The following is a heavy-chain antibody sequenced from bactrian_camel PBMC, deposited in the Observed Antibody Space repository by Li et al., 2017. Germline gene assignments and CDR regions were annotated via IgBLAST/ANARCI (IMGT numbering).Heavy chain of an antibody. J-gene: IGHJ4*01. CDR2: IHSGGGST. Sequence: HVQLVESGGGLVQPGGSLRLSCVASGFTFTNYWMHWVRQGPGKGLEWVAAIHSGGGSTYYADSVKGRITSSKDNAKNTLYLQMDSLRPEDSAMYYCAARPSRCPDQDVTPGQRASYEFTYWGQGTQVTVS. V-gene: IGHV3S1*01. CDR3: AARPSRCPDQDVTPGQRASYEFTY. CDR1: GFTFTNYW. D-gene: IGHD8*01.